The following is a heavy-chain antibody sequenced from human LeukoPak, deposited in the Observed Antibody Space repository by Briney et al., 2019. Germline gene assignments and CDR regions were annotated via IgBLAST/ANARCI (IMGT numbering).Heavy chain of an antibody. D-gene: IGHD4-17*01. CDR3: ARRPTVTTFFDY. CDR1: GGSISSYY. Sequence: SETLSLTCTVSGGSISSYYWSWIRQPPGKGLEWIGYIYNSGSTNYNPSLESRVTISVDTSKNQFSLKLSSVTAADTAVYYCARRPTVTTFFDYWGQGTVVTVSS. V-gene: IGHV4-59*01. J-gene: IGHJ4*02. CDR2: IYNSGST.